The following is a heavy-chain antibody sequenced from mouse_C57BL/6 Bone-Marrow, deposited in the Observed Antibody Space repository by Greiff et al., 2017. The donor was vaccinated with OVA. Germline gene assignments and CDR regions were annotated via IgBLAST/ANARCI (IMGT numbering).Heavy chain of an antibody. CDR2: INYDGSST. J-gene: IGHJ2*01. CDR1: GFTFSDYY. Sequence: EVQRVESEGGLVQPGSSMKLSCTASGFTFSDYYMAWVRQVPEKGLEWVANINYDGSSTYYLDSLKSRFIISRDNAKNILYLQMSSLKSEDTATYYCARDYGSSFHFDYWGQGTTLTVSS. V-gene: IGHV5-16*01. CDR3: ARDYGSSFHFDY. D-gene: IGHD1-1*01.